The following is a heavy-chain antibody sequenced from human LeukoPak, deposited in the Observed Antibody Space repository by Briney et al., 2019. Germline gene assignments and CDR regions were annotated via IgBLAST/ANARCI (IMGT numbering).Heavy chain of an antibody. CDR3: VTGGVDYDIYTGYYSGFYYFDY. CDR1: GYTFTSYG. V-gene: IGHV1-18*01. J-gene: IGHJ4*02. CDR2: ISAYNGNT. Sequence: GASVTVSCKASGYTFTSYGISWVRQAPGQGLEWMGWISAYNGNTNYAQKLQGRVTITTDTSTSTAYLPLRSLRSDATRVSCRVTGGVDYDIYTGYYSGFYYFDYWGQGTLVTVSP. D-gene: IGHD3-9*01.